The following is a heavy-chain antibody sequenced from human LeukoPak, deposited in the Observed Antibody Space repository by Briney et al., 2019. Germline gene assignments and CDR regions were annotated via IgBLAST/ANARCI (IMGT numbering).Heavy chain of an antibody. CDR3: ARDEAAGIEHDRAFDI. J-gene: IGHJ3*02. CDR2: IYTSGST. D-gene: IGHD6-13*01. Sequence: SETLSLTCTVSGGSISSGSYYWSWIRQPAGRGLEWIGRIYTSGSTNYNPSPKSRVTISVDTSKHQFSLKLSSVTAADTAVYYCARDEAAGIEHDRAFDIWGQGTMVTVSS. V-gene: IGHV4-61*02. CDR1: GGSISSGSYY.